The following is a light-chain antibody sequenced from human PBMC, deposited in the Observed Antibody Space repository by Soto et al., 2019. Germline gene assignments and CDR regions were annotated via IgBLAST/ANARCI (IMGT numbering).Light chain of an antibody. J-gene: IGKJ1*01. CDR1: QSVSSY. V-gene: IGKV3-15*01. Sequence: EIVMTQSPATLSVSPGEGATLSCRASQSVSSYLAWYQRKPGQVPRLLIYGASTRATGIPARFSGSGSGTEFTLTISSLQSEDFAVYYCQQYNNWPPTFGQGTKVGIK. CDR3: QQYNNWPPT. CDR2: GAS.